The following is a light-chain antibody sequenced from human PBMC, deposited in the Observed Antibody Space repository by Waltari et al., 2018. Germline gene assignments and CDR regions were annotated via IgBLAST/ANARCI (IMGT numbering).Light chain of an antibody. V-gene: IGKV1-5*03. CDR1: QGIGSW. CDR2: KAS. J-gene: IGKJ1*01. Sequence: DIQMTQSPATLSASVGDRVTLTCRASQGIGSWLAWYQQRPGKAPKILIDKASSLQSGVPSRFRGSGSETEFTLTISSLQPEDFATYYCQQYYSYWTFGQGTWVEMK. CDR3: QQYYSYWT.